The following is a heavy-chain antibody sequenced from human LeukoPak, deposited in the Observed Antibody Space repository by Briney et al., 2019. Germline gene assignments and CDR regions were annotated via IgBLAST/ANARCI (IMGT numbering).Heavy chain of an antibody. CDR3: ARDITCYYDSSGYYGWFDP. Sequence: SETLSLTCTVSGGSISSYYWSWIRQPPGKGLEWIGYIYYSGSTNYNHSLKSRVTISVDTSKNQFSLKLSSVTAADTAVYYCARDITCYYDSSGYYGWFDPWGQGTLVTVSS. CDR2: IYYSGST. CDR1: GGSISSYY. V-gene: IGHV4-59*01. D-gene: IGHD3-22*01. J-gene: IGHJ5*02.